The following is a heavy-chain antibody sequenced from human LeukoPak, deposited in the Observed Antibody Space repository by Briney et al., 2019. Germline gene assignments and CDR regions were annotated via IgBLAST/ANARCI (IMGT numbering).Heavy chain of an antibody. CDR3: ARHVGYYDTSSNFRDY. Sequence: PAETLSLTCTVSGGSVSSRNYYWGGIGQPPGKGLEWVGSVYDTGSTYDNPSPKRRASIAVDTSKTQSTLKLTSVTAPDTAVYYCARHVGYYDTSSNFRDYWGQGALVSVSS. CDR2: VYDTGST. J-gene: IGHJ4*02. CDR1: GGSVSSRNYY. D-gene: IGHD3-22*01. V-gene: IGHV4-39*01.